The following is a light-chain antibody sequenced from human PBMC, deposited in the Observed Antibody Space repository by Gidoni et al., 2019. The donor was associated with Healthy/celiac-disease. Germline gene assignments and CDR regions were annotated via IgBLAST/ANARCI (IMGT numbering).Light chain of an antibody. CDR1: QSVSSSY. CDR2: GAS. J-gene: IGKJ2*01. Sequence: EIVLTQSPGTLSLSPGERATLSCRASQSVSSSYLAWYQQKPGQAPRLLIYGASSRATGIPDRFSGSGSGTDFTLTISRLEPEDFAVYYCQQYGSSQYTFXHXTKLEIK. V-gene: IGKV3-20*01. CDR3: QQYGSSQYT.